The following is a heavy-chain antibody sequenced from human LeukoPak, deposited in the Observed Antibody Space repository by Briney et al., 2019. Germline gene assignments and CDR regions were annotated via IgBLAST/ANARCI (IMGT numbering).Heavy chain of an antibody. D-gene: IGHD4-17*01. CDR1: GFTFTDYY. J-gene: IGHJ6*03. CDR2: ISSSGTTI. CDR3: ARVAYGAYYMDV. V-gene: IGHV3-11*04. Sequence: GGSLRLSCAASGFTFTDYYMSWIRQAPGKGLEWVSYISSSGTTIYYADSVKGRFAISRDNAKNSLYLQMNSLRAEDTAAYYCARVAYGAYYMDVWGKGTTVTVSS.